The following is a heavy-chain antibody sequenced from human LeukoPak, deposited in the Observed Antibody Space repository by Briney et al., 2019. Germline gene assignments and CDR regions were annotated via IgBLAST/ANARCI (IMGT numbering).Heavy chain of an antibody. D-gene: IGHD1-7*01. V-gene: IGHV4-39*01. CDR1: GGSISSSSYH. CDR2: IYYSGST. J-gene: IGHJ5*02. CDR3: ARHDPSGTIRPNWFDP. Sequence: SETLSLTCTVSGGSISSSSYHWGWIRQPPGKGLEWIGSIYYSGSTYYNPSLKSRTTISVDTSNNQFPLKLSSVTAADTAVYYCARHDPSGTIRPNWFDPWGQGTLVTVSS.